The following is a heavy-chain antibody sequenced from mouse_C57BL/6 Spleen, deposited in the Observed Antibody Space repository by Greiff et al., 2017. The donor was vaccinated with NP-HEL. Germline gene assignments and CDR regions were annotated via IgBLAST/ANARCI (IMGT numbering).Heavy chain of an antibody. V-gene: IGHV1-15*01. CDR3: TRKGTGDYFDY. Sequence: QVQLQQSGAELVRPGASVTLSCKASGYTFTDYEMHWVKQTPVHGLEWIGAIDPETGGTAYNQKFKGKAILTADKSSSTAYMELRSLTSEASAVYYCTRKGTGDYFDYWGQGTPLTVSS. J-gene: IGHJ2*01. D-gene: IGHD4-1*01. CDR2: IDPETGGT. CDR1: GYTFTDYE.